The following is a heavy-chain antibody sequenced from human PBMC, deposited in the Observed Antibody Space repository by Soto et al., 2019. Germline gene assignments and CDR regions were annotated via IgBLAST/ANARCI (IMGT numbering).Heavy chain of an antibody. Sequence: PSETLSLTCAVYGGSFSGYCWSWIRQPPGKGLEWIGEINHSGGTNYNPSLKSRVTISVDTSKNQFSLKLSSVTAADTAVYYCARDPTIAVAETYGMDVGAKGPRSPSP. J-gene: IGHJ6*02. D-gene: IGHD6-19*01. CDR1: GGSFSGYC. V-gene: IGHV4-34*01. CDR2: INHSGGT. CDR3: ARDPTIAVAETYGMDV.